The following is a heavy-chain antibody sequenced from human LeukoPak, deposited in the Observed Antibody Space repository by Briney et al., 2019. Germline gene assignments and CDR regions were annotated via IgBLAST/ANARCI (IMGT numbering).Heavy chain of an antibody. Sequence: GGSLRLSCAASGFTFSSYWMSWVRQAPGKGLEWVSAISGSGGSTYYADSVKGRFTISRDNSKNTLYLQMNSLRAEDTAVYYCAKEGYCGGDCYREFDYWGQGTLVTVSS. CDR1: GFTFSSYW. CDR3: AKEGYCGGDCYREFDY. V-gene: IGHV3-23*01. CDR2: ISGSGGST. J-gene: IGHJ4*02. D-gene: IGHD2-21*02.